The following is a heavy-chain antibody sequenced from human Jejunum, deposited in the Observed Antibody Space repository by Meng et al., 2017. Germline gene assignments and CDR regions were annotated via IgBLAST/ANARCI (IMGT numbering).Heavy chain of an antibody. CDR3: ARDGDLEGGYGNYLDY. CDR1: GFTFSSYS. D-gene: IGHD6-25*01. J-gene: IGHJ4*02. V-gene: IGHV3-21*06. Sequence: DVQLVESGGGLVKPGGSLRLSCAASGFTFSSYSMGWVRQAPGKGLEWVSSISSSKYIYYADSVKGRFTISRDDANNFLYLQMDSLRAEDTAVYYCARDGDLEGGYGNYLDYWGQGTLVTVSS. CDR2: ISSSKYI.